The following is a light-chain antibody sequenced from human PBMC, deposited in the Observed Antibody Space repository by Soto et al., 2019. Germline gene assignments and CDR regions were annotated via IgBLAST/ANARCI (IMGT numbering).Light chain of an antibody. CDR2: AAS. V-gene: IGKV1-12*01. CDR1: QGISSW. CDR3: QQANSFPLT. J-gene: IGKJ4*01. Sequence: DIQMTQSPSSVSASVGDRVTITCRASQGISSWLAWYQKKPGKATKLLIYAASRLQSGVPSRFSRSGSWTDFTLTISSLQPEDFATYYCQQANSFPLTFGGGTKVEIK.